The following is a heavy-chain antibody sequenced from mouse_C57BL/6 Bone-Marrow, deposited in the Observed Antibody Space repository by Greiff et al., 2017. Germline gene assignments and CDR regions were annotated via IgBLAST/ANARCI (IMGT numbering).Heavy chain of an antibody. CDR1: GFNIKDDY. CDR2: IDPENGDT. CDR3: TTGEPPFAY. J-gene: IGHJ3*01. V-gene: IGHV14-4*01. Sequence: EVQRVESGAELVRPGASVKLSCTASGFNIKDDYMHWVKQRPEQGLEWIGWIDPENGDTEYASKFQGKATITADTSSNTAYLQLSSLTSEDTAVYYCTTGEPPFAYWGQGTLVTVSA.